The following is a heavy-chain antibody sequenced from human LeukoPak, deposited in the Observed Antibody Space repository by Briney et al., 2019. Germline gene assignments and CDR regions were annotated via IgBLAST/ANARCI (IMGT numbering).Heavy chain of an antibody. CDR3: ARDLDSGYDLITFDY. V-gene: IGHV1-2*02. D-gene: IGHD5-12*01. Sequence: ASVKVSCKASGYTFTDYYIHWVRQAPGQGLEWMGWINPNSGGTNYAQKFQGRVTMTTDTSTSTAYMELRSLRSDDTAVYYCARDLDSGYDLITFDYWGQGTLVTVSS. CDR1: GYTFTDYY. CDR2: INPNSGGT. J-gene: IGHJ4*02.